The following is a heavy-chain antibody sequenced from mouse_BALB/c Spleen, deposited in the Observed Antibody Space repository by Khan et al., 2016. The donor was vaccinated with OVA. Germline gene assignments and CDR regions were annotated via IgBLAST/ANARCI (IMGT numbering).Heavy chain of an antibody. Sequence: QVQLQQSGAELARPGASVKMSCKASGYTFTSYTMHWVRQRPGQAPEWIGHINPSTNYTHYNRNFKDKATLIVDNSSSTAYMQLSSLKSEDSADYYGVREGAYDRSDGWFAYWGQGTLVTVSA. CDR2: INPSTNYT. V-gene: IGHV1-4*01. CDR3: VREGAYDRSDGWFAY. J-gene: IGHJ3*01. CDR1: GYTFTSYT. D-gene: IGHD2-14*01.